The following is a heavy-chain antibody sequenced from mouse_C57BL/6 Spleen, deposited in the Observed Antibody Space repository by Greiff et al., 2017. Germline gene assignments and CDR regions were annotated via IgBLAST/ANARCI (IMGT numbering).Heavy chain of an antibody. V-gene: IGHV3-6*01. CDR2: ISYDGSN. J-gene: IGHJ2*01. CDR3: AIYYGKVDY. Sequence: DVQLQESGPGLVKPSQSLSLTCSVTGYSITSGYYWNWIRQFPGNKLEWMGYISYDGSNNYNPSLKNRISITRDTSKNQFFLKLNSVTTEDTATYYCAIYYGKVDYWGQGTTLTVSS. D-gene: IGHD2-1*01. CDR1: GYSITSGYY.